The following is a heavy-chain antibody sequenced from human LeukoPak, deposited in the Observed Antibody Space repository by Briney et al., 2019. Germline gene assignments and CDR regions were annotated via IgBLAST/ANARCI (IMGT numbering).Heavy chain of an antibody. CDR2: IYYSGST. D-gene: IGHD4-17*01. CDR3: ARRSYGDYVRDY. V-gene: IGHV4-39*01. Sequence: SETLSLTCTVSGGSISSSSYYWGWIRQPPGKGLEWIGSIYYSGSTYYNPSLKSRVTISVDTSKNQFSLKLSSVTAADTAVYYCARRSYGDYVRDYWGQGTQVTVSS. J-gene: IGHJ4*02. CDR1: GGSISSSSYY.